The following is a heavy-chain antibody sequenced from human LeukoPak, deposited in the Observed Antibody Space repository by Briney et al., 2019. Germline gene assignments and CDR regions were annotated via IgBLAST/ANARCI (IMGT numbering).Heavy chain of an antibody. V-gene: IGHV3-30*18. CDR3: AKEVAYSSFFEAFDI. CDR2: ISYDGSNK. D-gene: IGHD6-6*01. CDR1: GFTFSSYG. Sequence: QPGRSLRLSCAASGFTFSSYGMHWVRQAPGKGLEWVAVISYDGSNKYYADSVKGRFTISRDNSKNTLYLQMNSLRAEDTAVYYCAKEVAYSSFFEAFDIWGQGTMVTVSS. J-gene: IGHJ3*02.